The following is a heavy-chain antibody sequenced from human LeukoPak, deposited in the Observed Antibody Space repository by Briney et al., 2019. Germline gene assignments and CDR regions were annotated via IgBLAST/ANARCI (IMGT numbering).Heavy chain of an antibody. CDR2: INTNTGNP. V-gene: IGHV7-4-1*02. CDR3: ARAHQGSTVYYYYYMDV. D-gene: IGHD2-8*02. CDR1: GYTFTSYA. J-gene: IGHJ6*03. Sequence: GASVKVSCKASGYTFTSYAMNWVRQAPGQGPEWMGWINTNTGNPTYAQGFTGRFVFSLDTSVSTAYLQISSLKAEDTAVYYCARAHQGSTVYYYYYMDVWGKGTTVTVSS.